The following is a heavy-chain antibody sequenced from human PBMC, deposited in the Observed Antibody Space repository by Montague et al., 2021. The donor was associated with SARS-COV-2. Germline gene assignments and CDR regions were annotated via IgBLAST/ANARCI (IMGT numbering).Heavy chain of an antibody. CDR1: GGSISSSSYY. CDR2: IYYSGST. V-gene: IGHV4-39*01. D-gene: IGHD3-22*01. J-gene: IGHJ4*02. CDR3: ARHGKTSIAMIVVVIGYFNY. Sequence: SETLSLTCTVSGGSISSSSYYWGWIRQPPGKGLEWIGCIYYSGSTXYNPSLKSRVTIFEDTSKNQFSLKLSSVTAADTAVYYCARHGKTSIAMIVVVIGYFNYWGQGTLVTVS.